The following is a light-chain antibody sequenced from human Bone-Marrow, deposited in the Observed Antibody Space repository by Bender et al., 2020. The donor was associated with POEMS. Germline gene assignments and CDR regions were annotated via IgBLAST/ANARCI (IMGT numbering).Light chain of an antibody. CDR2: DVT. V-gene: IGLV2-14*01. CDR3: SSYTTSSTTYV. CDR1: SRDVGAFYY. J-gene: IGLJ1*01. Sequence: QSALTQPASVSGSPGQSITISCTGTSRDVGAFYYVSWYQQHPGRAPRLMIYDVTSRPSGVSNRFSGSKSGNTASLTISGLQAEDEADYYCSSYTTSSTTYVFGTGTKVTVL.